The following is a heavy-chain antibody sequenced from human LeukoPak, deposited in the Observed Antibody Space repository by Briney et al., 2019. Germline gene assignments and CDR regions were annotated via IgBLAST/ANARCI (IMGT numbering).Heavy chain of an antibody. Sequence: SETLSLTCAVYGGSFSGYYWSWIRQPPGKGLEWIGDINHSGSTNYNPSLKSRITVSVDTSRNQFSLKLSSVTAADTAVYYCARGLWFGDENPPYFDYWGQGILVTVSS. D-gene: IGHD3-10*01. CDR3: ARGLWFGDENPPYFDY. J-gene: IGHJ4*02. V-gene: IGHV4-34*01. CDR2: INHSGST. CDR1: GGSFSGYY.